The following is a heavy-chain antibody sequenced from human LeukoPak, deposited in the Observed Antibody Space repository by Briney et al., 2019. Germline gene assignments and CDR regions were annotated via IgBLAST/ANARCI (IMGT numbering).Heavy chain of an antibody. J-gene: IGHJ4*02. CDR3: ATGKIYCSTTSCSDDS. V-gene: IGHV1-24*01. CDR2: FHPEDGEK. Sequence: ASVKVSCKVSGYTLTELSMHWVRQAPGKGLEWMGGFHPEDGEKVYAQKFQGRVTMTEDTSTDTAYMELSSLRSEDTAVYYCATGKIYCSTTSCSDDSWGQGTLVTVSS. D-gene: IGHD2-2*01. CDR1: GYTLTELS.